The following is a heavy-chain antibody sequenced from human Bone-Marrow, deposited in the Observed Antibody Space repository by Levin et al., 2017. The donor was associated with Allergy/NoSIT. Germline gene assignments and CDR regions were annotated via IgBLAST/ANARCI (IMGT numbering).Heavy chain of an antibody. J-gene: IGHJ4*02. CDR1: GGSITSNNW. Sequence: PSETLSLTCAVSGGSITSNNWWSWVRQSPGKGLEWIGEIYRSGSTNYNPSLKNRVSMSVDTSKNQFSLRLNSVTAADTAVYFCARDNPLAVAGTFDYWGQGTLVTVSS. D-gene: IGHD6-19*01. CDR2: IYRSGST. V-gene: IGHV4-4*02. CDR3: ARDNPLAVAGTFDY.